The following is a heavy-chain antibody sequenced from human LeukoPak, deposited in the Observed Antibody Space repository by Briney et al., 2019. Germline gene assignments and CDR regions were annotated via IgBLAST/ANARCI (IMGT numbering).Heavy chain of an antibody. CDR3: ARGGSHYYGSGSYYT. CDR1: GYSVSSGYY. V-gene: IGHV4-38-2*02. D-gene: IGHD3-10*01. J-gene: IGHJ4*02. Sequence: PSETLSLTCSVSGYSVSSGYYWGWIRQPPGKGLEWIGSIYHSGSTYYNPSLKSRVTVSVDTSTNQFSLKLSSVTAADTAVYYCARGGSHYYGSGSYYTWGQGTLVTVSS. CDR2: IYHSGST.